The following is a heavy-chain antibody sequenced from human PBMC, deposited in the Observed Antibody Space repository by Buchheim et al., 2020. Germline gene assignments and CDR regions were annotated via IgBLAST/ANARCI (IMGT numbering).Heavy chain of an antibody. Sequence: EVQLLESGGGLVQPGGSLRLSCAASGFTFSSYAMSWVRQAPGKGLEWVSAISGSGGSTYYADSVKGRFTISRDNSKNTLYLQMNSLRAEDTAVYYCAKDGGYYYDSSGTLDYFDYWGQGTL. V-gene: IGHV3-23*01. CDR3: AKDGGYYYDSSGTLDYFDY. D-gene: IGHD3-22*01. CDR1: GFTFSSYA. J-gene: IGHJ4*02. CDR2: ISGSGGST.